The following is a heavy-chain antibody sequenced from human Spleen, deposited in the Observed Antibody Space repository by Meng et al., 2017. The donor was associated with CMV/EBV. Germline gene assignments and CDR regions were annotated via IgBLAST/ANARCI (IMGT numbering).Heavy chain of an antibody. Sequence: SETLSLTCTVSGGSIGSSTYYWGWIRQPPGKGLEYIGIVYYTGSTYYNPSLRSRVTISVDTSKNQFSLKLSSVTAADTAVYYCARGCGWSSVSCYDGWFDPWGQGTLVTVSS. J-gene: IGHJ5*02. CDR2: VYYTGST. D-gene: IGHD2-2*01. CDR1: GGSIGSSTYY. V-gene: IGHV4-39*07. CDR3: ARGCGWSSVSCYDGWFDP.